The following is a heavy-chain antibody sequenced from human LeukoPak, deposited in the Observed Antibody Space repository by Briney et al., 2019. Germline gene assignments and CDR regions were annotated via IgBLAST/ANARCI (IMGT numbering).Heavy chain of an antibody. J-gene: IGHJ4*02. V-gene: IGHV1-69*06. CDR1: GGTFSSYA. CDR2: IIPIFGTA. Sequence: SVKVSCKASGGTFSSYAISWVRQAPGQGLEWMGGIIPIFGTANYAQKFQGRVTITADKSTSTAYMELSSLRSEDTAVYYCARDLSYYGSGSYSGTDYWGQGTLVTVSS. CDR3: ARDLSYYGSGSYSGTDY. D-gene: IGHD3-10*01.